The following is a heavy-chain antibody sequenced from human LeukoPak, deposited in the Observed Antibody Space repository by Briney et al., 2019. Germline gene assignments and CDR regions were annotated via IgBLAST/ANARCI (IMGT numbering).Heavy chain of an antibody. CDR3: ARVEATVTSYFDY. D-gene: IGHD4-17*01. J-gene: IGHJ4*02. CDR1: GGSISSSSYY. CDR2: IYYSGST. Sequence: SETLSLTCTVSGGSISSSSYYWGWIRQPPGKGLEWIGSIYYSGSTYYNPSLKSRVTISVDTSKNQFSLKLSSVTAADTAVYYCARVEATVTSYFDYWGQGTLVTVSS. V-gene: IGHV4-39*07.